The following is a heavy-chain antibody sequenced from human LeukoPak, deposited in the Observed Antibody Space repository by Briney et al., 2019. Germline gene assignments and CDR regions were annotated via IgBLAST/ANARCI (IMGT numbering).Heavy chain of an antibody. CDR1: GYTFTGYY. V-gene: IGHV1-2*02. CDR3: AKDQGRGYTYGLYYFDY. CDR2: INPNSGGT. Sequence: GASVKVSCKASGYTFTGYYMHWVRQAPGQGLEWMGWINPNSGGTNYAQKFLGRVTMTRDTSISTAYMELSRLRSDDTAVYYCAKDQGRGYTYGLYYFDYWGQGTLVTVSS. D-gene: IGHD5-18*01. J-gene: IGHJ4*02.